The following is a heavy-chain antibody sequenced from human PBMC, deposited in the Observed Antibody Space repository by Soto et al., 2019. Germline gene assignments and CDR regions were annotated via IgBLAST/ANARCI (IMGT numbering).Heavy chain of an antibody. J-gene: IGHJ5*02. D-gene: IGHD3-9*01. CDR3: ARKLEASIRHVEWFSYKWFAP. CDR1: GDSLSGYA. CDR2: ITFRGVT. Sequence: SETLSLTCDVHGDSLSGYAWSWIRQPPGKGLEWIGEITFRGVTNYHPSLKSRLSMSVDTSKNRISLNVSSVTAADTALYFCARKLEASIRHVEWFSYKWFAPWGTGTLVTVSS. V-gene: IGHV4-34*01.